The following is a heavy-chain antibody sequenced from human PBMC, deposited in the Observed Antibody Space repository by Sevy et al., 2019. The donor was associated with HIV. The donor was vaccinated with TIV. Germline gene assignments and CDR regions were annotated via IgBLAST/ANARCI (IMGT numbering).Heavy chain of an antibody. J-gene: IGHJ6*02. CDR2: IIPIFGTA. D-gene: IGHD2-2*01. CDR3: ARGGLGDIVVPNEYYYYYGMDV. CDR1: GGTSSSYA. V-gene: IGHV1-69*13. Sequence: ASVKVSCKASGGTSSSYAISWVRQAPGQGLEWMGGIIPIFGTANYAQKFQGRVTITADESTSTAYMELSSLRSEDTAVYYCARGGLGDIVVPNEYYYYYGMDVWGQGTTVTVSS.